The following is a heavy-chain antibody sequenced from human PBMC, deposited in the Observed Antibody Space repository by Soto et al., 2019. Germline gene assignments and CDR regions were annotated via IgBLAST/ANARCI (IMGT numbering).Heavy chain of an antibody. J-gene: IGHJ5*02. Sequence: PSETLSLTCNVSGGSISNYYWTWVRQSQEKGLEWIGYMYYNGNINYNPSLKSRVTISIDTSKNQFSLTLKSVTAADTAVYYCASGGNWFDPWGQGVLVTVSS. D-gene: IGHD3-16*01. CDR3: ASGGNWFDP. CDR1: GGSISNYY. V-gene: IGHV4-59*01. CDR2: MYYNGNI.